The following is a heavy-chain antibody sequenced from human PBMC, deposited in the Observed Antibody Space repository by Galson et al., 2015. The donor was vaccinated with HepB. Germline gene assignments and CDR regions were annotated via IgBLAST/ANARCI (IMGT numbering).Heavy chain of an antibody. D-gene: IGHD6-13*01. CDR2: ISYDGNHK. CDR1: GFAFNIYT. Sequence: SLRLSCAASGFAFNIYTMHWVRQAPGKGLDWVAVISYDGNHKFYSDSVKGRFTTSRDNSRNTYYLEMNNLRPDDTAAYYCARPLAGLAADGHYFDTWGQGTLVTVSS. CDR3: ARPLAGLAADGHYFDT. V-gene: IGHV3-30-3*01. J-gene: IGHJ4*02.